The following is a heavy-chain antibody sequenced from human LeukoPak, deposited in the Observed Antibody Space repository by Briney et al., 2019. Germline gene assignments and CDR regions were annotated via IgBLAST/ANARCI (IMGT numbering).Heavy chain of an antibody. V-gene: IGHV4-34*01. J-gene: IGHJ4*02. CDR3: ARGHSHYYDSSGYYYFDY. CDR2: INHSGST. Sequence: SETLSLTCAVYGGSFSGYYWSWIRQPPGKGLEWIGEINHSGSTNYNSSLKSRVTISVDTSKNQFSLKLSSVTAADTAVYYCARGHSHYYDSSGYYYFDYWGQGTLVTVSS. D-gene: IGHD3-22*01. CDR1: GGSFSGYY.